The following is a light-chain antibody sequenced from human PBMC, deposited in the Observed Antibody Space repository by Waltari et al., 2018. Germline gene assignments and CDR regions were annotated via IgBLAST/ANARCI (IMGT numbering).Light chain of an antibody. CDR1: QSVSSSY. CDR3: HQYGSSPRT. Sequence: EIVLTQSPGTLSLSPGERATLSCRASQSVSSSYLAWYQQKPGQAPRLLIYGASSRATGIPDRFSGSGSGTEFTLTISRLEPEDFAVYYCHQYGSSPRTFVQGAKVEIK. CDR2: GAS. V-gene: IGKV3-20*01. J-gene: IGKJ1*01.